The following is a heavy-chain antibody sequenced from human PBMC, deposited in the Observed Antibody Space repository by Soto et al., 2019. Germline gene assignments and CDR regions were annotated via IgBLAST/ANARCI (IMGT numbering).Heavy chain of an antibody. CDR1: GFSLSTSGVG. J-gene: IGHJ4*02. V-gene: IGHV2-5*02. CDR2: IYWDDNK. CDR3: AHRFNWNRLFDY. D-gene: IGHD1-20*01. Sequence: QITLKESGPTLVKPTQTLTLTCTFSGFSLSTSGVGVGWIRQPPGKALEWLALIYWDDNKRYSPSLKSRLTITKDTSKNQVVLTMTNMDPVDTATYYCAHRFNWNRLFDYWGQGTLVTVSS.